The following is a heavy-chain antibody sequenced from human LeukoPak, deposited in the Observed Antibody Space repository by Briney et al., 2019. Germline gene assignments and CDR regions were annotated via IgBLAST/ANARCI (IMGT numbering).Heavy chain of an antibody. CDR1: GFTFSSYA. J-gene: IGHJ4*02. V-gene: IGHV3-30*04. D-gene: IGHD3-22*01. CDR2: ISYDGSNK. Sequence: GGSLGLSCAASGFTFSSYAMHWVRQAPGKGLEWVAVISYDGSNKYYADSVKGRFTISRDNSKNTLYLQMNSLRAEDTAVYYCAREDSSGYYDRNFDYWGQGTLVTVSS. CDR3: AREDSSGYYDRNFDY.